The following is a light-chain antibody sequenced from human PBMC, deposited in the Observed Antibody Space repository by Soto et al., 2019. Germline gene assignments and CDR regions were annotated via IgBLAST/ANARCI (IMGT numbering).Light chain of an antibody. CDR2: RVS. Sequence: VVLTQSPLSLPVNFGQPASISCRSSKSLVYSDGNTHLSWFHQRPGQSPRRLIYRVSSRDSGVPDRFSGSGSGTDFTLEISRVEAEDFGIYFCTQGTHWPRTFGQGTKVEVK. CDR1: KSLVYSDGNTH. V-gene: IGKV2-30*01. J-gene: IGKJ1*01. CDR3: TQGTHWPRT.